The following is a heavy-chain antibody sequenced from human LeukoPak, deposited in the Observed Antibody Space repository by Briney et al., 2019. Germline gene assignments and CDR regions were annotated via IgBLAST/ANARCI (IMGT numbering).Heavy chain of an antibody. CDR3: ARWYNSCWYDY. J-gene: IGHJ4*02. D-gene: IGHD6-13*01. CDR2: INPDTGAT. CDR1: GYTFGGYH. Sequence: ASVKVSCKASGYTFGGYHLLWMRQAPGQGLEWLGWINPDTGATRYGQKFQGRVTMTRDTSISTVYMELSRLRSDDTAAYYCARWYNSCWYDYWGQGTLVSVSS. V-gene: IGHV1-2*02.